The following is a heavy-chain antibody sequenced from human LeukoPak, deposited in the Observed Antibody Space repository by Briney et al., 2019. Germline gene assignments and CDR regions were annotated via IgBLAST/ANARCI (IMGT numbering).Heavy chain of an antibody. Sequence: PGGSLRLSCTASGFTFSSYAMHWVRQAPGKGLEWVAVISYDGSNKYYADSVKGRFTISRDNSKNTLYLQMNSLRAEDTAVYYCDPGEDPYYFDYWGQGTLVTVSS. CDR3: DPGEDPYYFDY. V-gene: IGHV3-30*04. CDR2: ISYDGSNK. J-gene: IGHJ4*02. CDR1: GFTFSSYA.